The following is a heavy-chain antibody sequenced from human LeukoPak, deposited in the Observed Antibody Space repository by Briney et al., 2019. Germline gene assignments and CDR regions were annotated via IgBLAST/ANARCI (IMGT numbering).Heavy chain of an antibody. J-gene: IGHJ4*02. CDR3: ARGGQL. Sequence: GTSLRLSCAVSGFTFRSYAMHWVRQAPGKGLEWVAVISYDGSNKYYADSVKGRFTISRDNSKKTLYLQMNSLRDEDTAIYYCARGGQLGGQGTLVTVSS. CDR2: ISYDGSNK. CDR1: GFTFRSYA. V-gene: IGHV3-30-3*01. D-gene: IGHD1-1*01.